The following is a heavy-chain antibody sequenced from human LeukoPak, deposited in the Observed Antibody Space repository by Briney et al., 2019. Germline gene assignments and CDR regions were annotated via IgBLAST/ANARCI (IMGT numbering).Heavy chain of an antibody. CDR3: ARDPIGGSPDYLDY. CDR1: AVSISDYA. V-gene: IGHV3-30*04. CDR2: ISFDEIHV. J-gene: IGHJ4*02. Sequence: GESLRLSCTTSAVSISDYAMHWVCQTPAKGMEWLCVISFDEIHVVSSYSVQGRFTISKASSKNTLWLQMNTLSAEDSAVYYCARDPIGGSPDYLDYWGQGTLVTVSS. D-gene: IGHD3-16*01.